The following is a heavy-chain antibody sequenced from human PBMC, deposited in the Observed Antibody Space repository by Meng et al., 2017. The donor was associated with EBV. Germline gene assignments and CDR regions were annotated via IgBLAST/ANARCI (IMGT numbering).Heavy chain of an antibody. V-gene: IGHV1-18*01. Sequence: VSLVQFGAEGKELGASVKVSCKASAYTVTSYGISWLRRAPGQGLEWMGWISAYNGNTNYEQKLQGRVTMTTDTATCKTYMELRILRSDATAVYYCARETSGYDFNWFDPWGQGTLVTVSS. D-gene: IGHD5-12*01. CDR2: ISAYNGNT. CDR3: ARETSGYDFNWFDP. J-gene: IGHJ5*02. CDR1: AYTVTSYG.